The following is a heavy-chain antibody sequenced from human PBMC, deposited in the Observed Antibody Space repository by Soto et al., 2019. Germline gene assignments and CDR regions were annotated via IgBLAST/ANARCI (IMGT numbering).Heavy chain of an antibody. Sequence: ASVKVSCKTSGYTFTSYAISWVRQAPGKGLEWMGWISPYNGNTNFAQKHQGRVTLTTDTSTSTAYMELRSLRSDDTALYYCARDCSTVSCPVDYWGQGTLVTVSS. V-gene: IGHV1-18*01. CDR3: ARDCSTVSCPVDY. CDR2: ISPYNGNT. CDR1: GYTFTSYA. J-gene: IGHJ4*02. D-gene: IGHD2-15*01.